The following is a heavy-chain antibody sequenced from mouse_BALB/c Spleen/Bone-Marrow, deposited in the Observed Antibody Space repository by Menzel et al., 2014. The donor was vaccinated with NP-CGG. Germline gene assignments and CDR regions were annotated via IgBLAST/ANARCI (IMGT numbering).Heavy chain of an antibody. CDR1: GYSFTGYF. V-gene: IGHV1-37*01. CDR3: GRGGVYYAMDY. Sequence: VQLQQSGPELARPGASVTISCKAFGYSFTGYFMNWVKQSHGKSLEWIGRINPPNGDTFYNQKFKGKATLTVDKSSSTAHMELLSLTSEDSAVYYCGRGGVYYAMDYWGQGTSVTVSS. CDR2: INPPNGDT. J-gene: IGHJ4*01. D-gene: IGHD1-1*02.